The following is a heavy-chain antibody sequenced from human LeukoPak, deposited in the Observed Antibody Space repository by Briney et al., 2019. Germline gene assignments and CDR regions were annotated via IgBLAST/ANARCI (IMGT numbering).Heavy chain of an antibody. J-gene: IGHJ6*03. Sequence: PGGSLRLSCAASGFIFDDYTMYWVRQRPGKGLEWVSTISWNGDKTYYGDSVMGRFTIPSDNSINSLFLQMNSLTNEDTALYYCYMDVWGRGTTVTVS. V-gene: IGHV3-43*01. CDR2: ISWNGDKT. CDR1: GFIFDDYT. CDR3: YMDV.